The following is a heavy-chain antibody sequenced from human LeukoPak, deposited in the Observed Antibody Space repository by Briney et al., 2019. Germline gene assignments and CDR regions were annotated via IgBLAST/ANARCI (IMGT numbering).Heavy chain of an antibody. D-gene: IGHD4-17*01. CDR3: ARGPYGDSAFDI. J-gene: IGHJ3*02. Sequence: GGSLRLSCAASGFTFSSYSMNWVRQAPGKGLEWVSSISSGSSYIYYADSVKGRFTISRDNAKNSLYLQMNSLRAEDTAVNYCARGPYGDSAFDIWGQGTMVTVSS. CDR2: ISSGSSYI. V-gene: IGHV3-21*01. CDR1: GFTFSSYS.